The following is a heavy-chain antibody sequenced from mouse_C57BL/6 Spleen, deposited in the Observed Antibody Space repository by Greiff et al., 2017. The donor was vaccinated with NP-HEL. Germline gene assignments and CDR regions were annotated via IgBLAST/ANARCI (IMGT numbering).Heavy chain of an antibody. V-gene: IGHV1-80*01. Sequence: QVQLQQSGAELVKPGASVKISCKASGYAFSGYWMNWVKQSPGKGLGWIGQIYPGDGVTNYTGKFKGKATLTADKSSSTAYMQLSSLTSEDSAVYFCARYDYDSYWGQGTLVTVSA. J-gene: IGHJ3*01. D-gene: IGHD2-4*01. CDR2: IYPGDGVT. CDR3: ARYDYDSY. CDR1: GYAFSGYW.